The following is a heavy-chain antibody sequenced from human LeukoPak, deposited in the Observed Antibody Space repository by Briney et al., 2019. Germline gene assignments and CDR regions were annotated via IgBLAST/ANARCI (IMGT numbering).Heavy chain of an antibody. CDR1: GYTFTGYY. D-gene: IGHD2-15*01. CDR3: ARDRLACSGGSCYSALNWFDP. J-gene: IGHJ5*02. CDR2: INPNGGGT. V-gene: IGHV1-2*02. Sequence: ASVKVSCKASGYTFTGYYMHWVRQAPGQGLEWMGWINPNGGGTNYAQKFQGRVTMTRDTSISTAYMELSRLRSDDTAVYYCARDRLACSGGSCYSALNWFDPWGQGTLVTVSS.